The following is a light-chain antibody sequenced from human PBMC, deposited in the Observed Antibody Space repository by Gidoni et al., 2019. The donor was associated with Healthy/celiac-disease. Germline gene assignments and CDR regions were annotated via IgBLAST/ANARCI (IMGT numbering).Light chain of an antibody. V-gene: IGKV1-39*01. CDR3: QQSDSTAL. J-gene: IGKJ3*01. CDR1: QSISSY. Sequence: DIQMTQSPSSLSASVGDRVTITCRASQSISSYLNWYQQKPGKAPKLLIYAASSLQSGVPSRFSGSGSGTDFTLTISSLQPEDFATYYCQQSDSTALFGPGTKVDIK. CDR2: AAS.